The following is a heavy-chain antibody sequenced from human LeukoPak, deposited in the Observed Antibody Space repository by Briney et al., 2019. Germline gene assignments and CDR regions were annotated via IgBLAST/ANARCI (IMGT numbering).Heavy chain of an antibody. CDR3: ARDLTGPSNWYFDL. V-gene: IGHV4-59*01. CDR1: GGSISSYY. CDR2: IYYSGST. J-gene: IGHJ2*01. Sequence: SETLSLTCTVSGGSISSYYWSWIRQPPGKGLEWIGYIYYSGSTNYNPSLKSRVTISVDTSKNQFSLKLSSVTAADTAVCYCARDLTGPSNWYFDLWGRGTLVTVSS. D-gene: IGHD3-16*01.